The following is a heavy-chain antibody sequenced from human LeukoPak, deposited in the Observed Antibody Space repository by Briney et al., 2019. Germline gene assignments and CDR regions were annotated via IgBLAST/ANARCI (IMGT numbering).Heavy chain of an antibody. CDR3: ARHYSSGWPWIGD. Sequence: PSETLSLTCAVYGGSFSGYFWNWIRQPPGKGLEWIGEINHSGSTNYNPSLKSRVTISVDTSKNQFSLRLTSVTAADTAGYYCARHYSSGWPWIGDWGQGTLVTVSS. V-gene: IGHV4-34*01. CDR2: INHSGST. J-gene: IGHJ4*02. CDR1: GGSFSGYF. D-gene: IGHD6-19*01.